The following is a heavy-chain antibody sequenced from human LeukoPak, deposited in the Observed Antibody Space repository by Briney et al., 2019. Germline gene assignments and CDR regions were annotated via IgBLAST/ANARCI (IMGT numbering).Heavy chain of an antibody. CDR1: GFTFSSYG. V-gene: IGHV3-33*06. D-gene: IGHD3-16*01. Sequence: GGSLRLSCASSGFTFSSYGMHWVRQAPGKGLVWVAVIWYDGSNKYYADSVKGRFTISRDNSKNTLDLQRNSLRAEDTAVYYCAKDLDDSVWGSRTDMIDYWGQGTLVTVSS. J-gene: IGHJ4*02. CDR2: IWYDGSNK. CDR3: AKDLDDSVWGSRTDMIDY.